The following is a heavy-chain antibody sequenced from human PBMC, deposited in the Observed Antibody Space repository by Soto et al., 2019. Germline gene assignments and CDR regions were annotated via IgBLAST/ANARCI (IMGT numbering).Heavy chain of an antibody. CDR2: IIPIFGTA. CDR3: ARGVSSYYDSSGYYYVFPY. J-gene: IGHJ4*02. D-gene: IGHD3-22*01. CDR1: GGTFSSYA. Sequence: SVKVSCKASGGTFSSYAISWVRQAPGQGLEWMGGIIPIFGTANYAQKFQGRVTITADESTSTAYMELSSLRSEDTAVYYCARGVSSYYDSSGYYYVFPYWGQGTLVTISS. V-gene: IGHV1-69*13.